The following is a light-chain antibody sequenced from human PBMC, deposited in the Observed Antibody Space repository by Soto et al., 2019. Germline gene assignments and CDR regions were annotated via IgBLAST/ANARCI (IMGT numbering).Light chain of an antibody. CDR1: QSLLHSNGKNY. CDR2: LGS. V-gene: IGKV2-28*01. J-gene: IGKJ4*01. Sequence: DIVMTQSPLSLPVTPGEPASISCRSSQSLLHSNGKNYLGWFLQKPGQSPQLLIYLGSSRASGVPDRFSGSGSGSDFTLKISRVEAEDVGVYYCMQVLQPPLTFGGGTKVEIK. CDR3: MQVLQPPLT.